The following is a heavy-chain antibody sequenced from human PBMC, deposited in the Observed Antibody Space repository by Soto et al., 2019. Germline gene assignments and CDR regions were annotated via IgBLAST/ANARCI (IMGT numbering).Heavy chain of an antibody. Sequence: QVQLQESGPTLLRPSESLSLTCAVSGDSIGRYYWSWIRQSPEKGLEWIGYVYYSGTTNYNPSLKNRVTISLDTSKKHFSLRLSSVTAADTAIYYCARLVWQELVPYFDFWGQGSLVTVSS. CDR3: ARLVWQELVPYFDF. J-gene: IGHJ4*02. D-gene: IGHD3-9*01. CDR2: VYYSGTT. CDR1: GDSIGRYY. V-gene: IGHV4-59*12.